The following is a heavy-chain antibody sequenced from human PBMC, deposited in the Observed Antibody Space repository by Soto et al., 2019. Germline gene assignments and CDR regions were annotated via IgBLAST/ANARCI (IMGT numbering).Heavy chain of an antibody. D-gene: IGHD2-21*02. J-gene: IGHJ5*02. CDR1: GYTFTGYY. CDR2: INPTSGGT. CDR3: AKGWGVTATPRPYHWFGR. V-gene: IGHV1-2*04. Sequence: ASVKVSSKASGYTFTGYYMQWVRQAPAQGLGRMGWINPTSGGTNYAQKCQGCLTITRDTSSSTAYMERSRRRSGDTAAYYCAKGWGVTATPRPYHWFGRWGQGTLVSVSS.